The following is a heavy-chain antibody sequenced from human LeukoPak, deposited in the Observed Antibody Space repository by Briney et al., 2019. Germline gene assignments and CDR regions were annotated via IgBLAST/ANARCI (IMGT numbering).Heavy chain of an antibody. D-gene: IGHD3-16*01. CDR2: IYHSGST. J-gene: IGHJ4*02. CDR3: ARMEGSDATIDY. CDR1: GGSISSNW. Sequence: SETLSLTCAVSGGSISSNWWSWVRQPPGKGLECIGEIYHSGSTNYNPSLKSRVTIPVDKSKKQFSLKLTSVTAADTAVYYCARMEGSDATIDYWGQGTLVTVSS. V-gene: IGHV4-4*02.